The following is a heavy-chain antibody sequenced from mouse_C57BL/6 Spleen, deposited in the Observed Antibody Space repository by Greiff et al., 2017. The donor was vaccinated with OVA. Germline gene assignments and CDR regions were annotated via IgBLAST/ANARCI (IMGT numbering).Heavy chain of an antibody. J-gene: IGHJ4*01. CDR2: IDPSDSYT. CDR1: GYTFTSYW. V-gene: IGHV1-69*01. CDR3: ARWLPDYYAMDY. D-gene: IGHD2-2*01. Sequence: QVQLQQPGAELVMPGASVKLSCKASGYTFTSYWMHWVKQRPGQGLEWIGEIDPSDSYTNYNQKFKGKSTLTVDKSSSTAYMQLSSLTSEDSAVYYCARWLPDYYAMDYWGQGTSVTVPS.